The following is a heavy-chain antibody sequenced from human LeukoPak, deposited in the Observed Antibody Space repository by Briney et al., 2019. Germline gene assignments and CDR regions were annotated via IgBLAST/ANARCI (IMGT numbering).Heavy chain of an antibody. J-gene: IGHJ4*02. CDR3: ARQEGPGYFDY. D-gene: IGHD3-10*01. CDR1: GYSFTSYR. CDR2: IYPGESDT. V-gene: IGHV5-51*01. Sequence: GASLKISCEGAGYSFTSYRICWLRPMPGKGLEGMGIIYPGESDTRYSPSFQGQVTISADKSISTAYLQWSSLKASDTAMYYCARQEGPGYFDYWGQGTLVTVSS.